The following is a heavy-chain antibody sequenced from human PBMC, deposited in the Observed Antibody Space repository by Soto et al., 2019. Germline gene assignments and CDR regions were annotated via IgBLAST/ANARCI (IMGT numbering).Heavy chain of an antibody. J-gene: IGHJ5*02. D-gene: IGHD6-13*01. CDR3: ARGAAAAGNFPPNNWFDP. CDR1: GYTFTGYY. V-gene: IGHV1-2*04. CDR2: INPNSGGT. Sequence: ASVKVSCKASGYTFTGYYMHWVRQAPGQGLEKMGWINPNSGGTNYAQKIQGWVTMTRDTSISTAYMELSRLRSEDTAVYYCARGAAAAGNFPPNNWFDPWGQGTLVTVSS.